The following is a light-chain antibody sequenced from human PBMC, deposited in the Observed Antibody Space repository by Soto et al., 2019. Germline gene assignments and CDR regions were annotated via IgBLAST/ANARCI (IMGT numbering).Light chain of an antibody. J-gene: IGKJ1*01. CDR3: QQYNNWRT. CDR2: GAS. Sequence: EIVMTQSPATLSVSAGERATLSCRASQSVSSNLAWYQQKPGQAPRLLIYGASTRATGIPARFSGSGSGTEFTLTISSLQSEDFAVYYCQQYNNWRTFGQGTKVDTK. V-gene: IGKV3D-15*01. CDR1: QSVSSN.